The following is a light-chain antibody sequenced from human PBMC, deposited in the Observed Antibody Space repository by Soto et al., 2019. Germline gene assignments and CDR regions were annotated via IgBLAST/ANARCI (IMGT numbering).Light chain of an antibody. CDR2: ANI. V-gene: IGLV1-40*01. CDR1: SSNIGAGYD. CDR3: QSYDISLSGYWV. J-gene: IGLJ3*02. Sequence: QAVVTQPPSVSGAPGQWVTISCTGSSSNIGAGYDVHWYRQLPGTVPKLLIYANIKRPSGVPDRFSGSKSGTSVSLAIAGLQAEDEGDYYCQSYDISLSGYWVFGGGTKLTVL.